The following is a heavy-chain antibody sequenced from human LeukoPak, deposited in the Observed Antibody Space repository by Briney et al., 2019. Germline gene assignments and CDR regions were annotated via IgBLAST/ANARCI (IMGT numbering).Heavy chain of an antibody. CDR1: GYTFTSYG. CDR3: ARDKIVVVPAAMRWFDP. V-gene: IGHV1-18*01. Sequence: ASVKVSCKASGYTFTSYGISWVRQAPGQGLEWMGGISAYNGNTNYAQKLQGRVTMTTDTSTSTAYMELRSLRSDDTAVYYCARDKIVVVPAAMRWFDPWGQGTLVTVSS. J-gene: IGHJ5*02. CDR2: ISAYNGNT. D-gene: IGHD2-2*01.